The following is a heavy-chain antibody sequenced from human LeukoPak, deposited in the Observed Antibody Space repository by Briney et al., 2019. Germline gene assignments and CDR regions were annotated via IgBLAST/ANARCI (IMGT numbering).Heavy chain of an antibody. CDR3: ATNWEFDAFDI. J-gene: IGHJ3*02. CDR2: ISWNSGSI. Sequence: PGGSLRLSCAASGFTFDDYAMHWVRQAPGKGLEWVSGISWNSGSIGYADSVKGRFTISRDNAKNTLYLQMNSLRAEDTAVYYCATNWEFDAFDIWGQGTMVTVSS. CDR1: GFTFDDYA. D-gene: IGHD7-27*01. V-gene: IGHV3-9*01.